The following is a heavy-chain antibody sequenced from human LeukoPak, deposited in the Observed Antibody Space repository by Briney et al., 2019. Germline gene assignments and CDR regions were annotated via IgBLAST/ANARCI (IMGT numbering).Heavy chain of an antibody. V-gene: IGHV3-23*01. J-gene: IGHJ6*03. CDR2: ISGSGGST. Sequence: GGSLRLSCAASGFTFSSYAMSWVRQAPGKGLEWVSAISGSGGSTYYADSVKGRFTISRDNSKNTLYLQMNSLRAEDTAVYYCAKVPYGEWYYDYMDVWGKGTTVTVSS. CDR3: AKVPYGEWYYDYMDV. CDR1: GFTFSSYA. D-gene: IGHD4-17*01.